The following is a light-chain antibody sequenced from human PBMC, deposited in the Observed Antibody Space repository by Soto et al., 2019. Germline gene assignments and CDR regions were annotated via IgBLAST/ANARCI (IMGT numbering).Light chain of an antibody. CDR3: QQYNNWPCT. CDR2: GAS. Sequence: EIVMTQSPATLSVSPGEGATLACRASQSVSSNLAWYQQKADQAPRLLIYGASTRATGIPARFSGSGSGTELTLTISSLQSEDFAVYYCQQYNNWPCTFGQGTKVEIK. V-gene: IGKV3-15*01. J-gene: IGKJ1*01. CDR1: QSVSSN.